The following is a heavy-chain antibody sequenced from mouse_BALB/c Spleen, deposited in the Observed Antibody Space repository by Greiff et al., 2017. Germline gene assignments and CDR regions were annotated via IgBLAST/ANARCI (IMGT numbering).Heavy chain of an antibody. D-gene: IGHD1-1*01. CDR1: GFTFSSYG. CDR2: INSNGGST. Sequence: DVKLVESGGGLVQPGGSLKLSCAASGFTFSSYGMSWVRQTPDKRLELVATINSNGGSTYYPDSVKGRFTISRDNAKNTLYLQMSSLKSEDTAMYYCARDNGSSYRWFAYWGQGTLVTVSA. J-gene: IGHJ3*01. CDR3: ARDNGSSYRWFAY. V-gene: IGHV5-6-3*01.